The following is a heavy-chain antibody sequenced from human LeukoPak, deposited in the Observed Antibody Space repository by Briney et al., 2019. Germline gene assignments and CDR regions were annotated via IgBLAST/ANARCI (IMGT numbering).Heavy chain of an antibody. Sequence: ASVKVSCKASGGTFSSYAISWVRQAPGQGLEWMGGIIPIFGTANYAQKFQGRVTITTDESTSTAYMELSSLRSEDTAVYYCARDMSVVVAATPYNWFDPWGQGTLVTVSS. D-gene: IGHD2-15*01. CDR1: GGTFSSYA. CDR3: ARDMSVVVAATPYNWFDP. V-gene: IGHV1-69*05. J-gene: IGHJ5*02. CDR2: IIPIFGTA.